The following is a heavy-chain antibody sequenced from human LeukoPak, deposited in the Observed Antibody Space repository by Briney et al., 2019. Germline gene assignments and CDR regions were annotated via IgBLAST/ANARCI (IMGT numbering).Heavy chain of an antibody. CDR2: IYYSGST. CDR3: ARRGDAYARLDY. CDR1: GGPISSYY. V-gene: IGHV4-59*01. Sequence: SETLSLTCNVSGGPISSYYWNWIRQPPGKGLEWIGYIYYSGSTNCNPSLDSRATISVDTSKNQFSLKLNSVTAADTAVYYCARRGDAYARLDYWGQGILVTVSS. J-gene: IGHJ4*02. D-gene: IGHD5-24*01.